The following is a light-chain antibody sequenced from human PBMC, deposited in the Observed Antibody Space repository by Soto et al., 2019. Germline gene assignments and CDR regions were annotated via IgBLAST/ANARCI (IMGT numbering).Light chain of an antibody. Sequence: QSALTQPASVSASPGQSITISCTGTSSDVGGSNFVSWYQQHPGKPPKLIIYDVATRPSGVSHRFSGSKSGSTASLIISRLQTEDEADYYCASFTSSTTYVFGSGTKVTVL. CDR3: ASFTSSTTYV. V-gene: IGLV2-14*03. CDR2: DVA. J-gene: IGLJ1*01. CDR1: SSDVGGSNF.